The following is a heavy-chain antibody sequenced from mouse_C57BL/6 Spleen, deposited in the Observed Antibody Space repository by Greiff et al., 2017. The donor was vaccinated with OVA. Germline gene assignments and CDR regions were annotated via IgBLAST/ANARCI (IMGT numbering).Heavy chain of an antibody. V-gene: IGHV1-69*01. D-gene: IGHD2-5*01. CDR1: GYTFTSYW. Sequence: VQLQQPGAELVMPGASVKLSCKASGYTFTSYWMHWVKQRPGQGLEWIGEIDPSDSYTNYNQKFKGKSTLTVDKSSSTAYMQLSSLTSEDSAVYDCARTYSNYEGYFDVWGTGTTVTVSS. CDR2: IDPSDSYT. J-gene: IGHJ1*03. CDR3: ARTYSNYEGYFDV.